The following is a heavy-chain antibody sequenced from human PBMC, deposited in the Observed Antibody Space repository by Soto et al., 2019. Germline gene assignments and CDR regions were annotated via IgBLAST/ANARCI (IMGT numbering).Heavy chain of an antibody. CDR2: ISGSGGST. CDR3: AKDLSIAWFGESSQLDY. V-gene: IGHV3-23*01. J-gene: IGHJ4*02. CDR1: GFTFSSYA. Sequence: GGSLRLSCAASGFTFSSYAMSWVRQAPGKGLEWVSAISGSGGSTYYADSVKGRFTISRDNSKNTLYLQMNSLRAEDTAVYYCAKDLSIAWFGESSQLDYWGQGTLVTVSS. D-gene: IGHD3-10*01.